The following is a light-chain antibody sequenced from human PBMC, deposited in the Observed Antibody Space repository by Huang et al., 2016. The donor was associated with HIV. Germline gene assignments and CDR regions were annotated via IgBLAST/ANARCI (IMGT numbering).Light chain of an antibody. CDR1: EGIGNY. V-gene: IGKV1-9*01. CDR2: GAS. Sequence: IPLTQSPSSLSASVGDRVTITCRASEGIGNYLAWYQQKPGKAPTRLVYGASTLQNGVPSRFSGTGSGTHFTLTISSLQPEDFATYYCQQLSTYPRTFGQGTKVEIK. CDR3: QQLSTYPRT. J-gene: IGKJ1*01.